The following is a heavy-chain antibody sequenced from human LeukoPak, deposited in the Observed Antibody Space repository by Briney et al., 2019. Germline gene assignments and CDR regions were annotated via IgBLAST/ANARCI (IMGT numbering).Heavy chain of an antibody. Sequence: SETLSLTCAVYGGSFSGYYWSWIRQPPGKGLEWIGEINQSGSTNYNPSLKSRVTISVDTSKNQFSLRLNSVTAADTAVYYCARECNYYDSSGYYWGGFDYWGQGTLVTVSS. CDR1: GGSFSGYY. J-gene: IGHJ4*02. D-gene: IGHD3-22*01. CDR3: ARECNYYDSSGYYWGGFDY. V-gene: IGHV4-34*01. CDR2: INQSGST.